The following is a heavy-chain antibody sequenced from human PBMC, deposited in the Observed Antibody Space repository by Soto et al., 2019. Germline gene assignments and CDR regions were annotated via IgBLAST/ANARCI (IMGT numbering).Heavy chain of an antibody. CDR2: ISGCCFT. V-gene: IGHV3-23*01. J-gene: IGHJ4*02. CDR1: GFTFSYYA. Sequence: RESLRLSCTASGFTFSYYAMSWVRQPPVKGLEWVSVISGCCFTYYADSVKGRFTVSSANSQDKRSLQLISLICEEMAAYYFANXPIWCSSTSCYTEGFDSSGQGTLVTVAS. D-gene: IGHD2-2*02. CDR3: ANXPIWCSSTSCYTEGFDS.